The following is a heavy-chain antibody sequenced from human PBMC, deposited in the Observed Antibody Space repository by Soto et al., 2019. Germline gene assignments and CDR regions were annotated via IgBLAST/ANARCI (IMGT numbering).Heavy chain of an antibody. V-gene: IGHV3-7*01. D-gene: IGHD3-3*01. CDR2: IKQDGSEK. Sequence: AGSLRLSCAASGFTFSSYWMSWVRQAPGKGLEWVANIKQDGSEKYYVDSVKGRFTISRDNAKNSLYLQMNSLRAEDTAVYYCARVGLDYDFWSGYYTPPQFDYWGQGTLVTVSS. CDR3: ARVGLDYDFWSGYYTPPQFDY. CDR1: GFTFSSYW. J-gene: IGHJ4*02.